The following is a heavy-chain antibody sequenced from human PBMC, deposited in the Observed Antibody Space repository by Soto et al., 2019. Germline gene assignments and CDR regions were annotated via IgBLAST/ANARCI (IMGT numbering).Heavy chain of an antibody. D-gene: IGHD2-2*01. CDR2: INPKSGGT. V-gene: IGHV1-2*02. J-gene: IGHJ6*02. Sequence: ASVRVSCRASGYTFTGYYIHWVRQAPGQGLGWIGWINPKSGGTNSEQNFQGRVTMTRDTAISTAYMELSRLRSDDTAVYYCARPGGSTSYYYGMDVGGQGTTVTVSS. CDR1: GYTFTGYY. CDR3: ARPGGSTSYYYGMDV.